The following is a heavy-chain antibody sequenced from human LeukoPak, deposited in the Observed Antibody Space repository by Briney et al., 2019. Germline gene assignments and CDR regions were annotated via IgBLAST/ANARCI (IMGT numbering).Heavy chain of an antibody. CDR1: GFTFSSYS. V-gene: IGHV3-21*01. D-gene: IGHD1-26*01. J-gene: IGHJ4*02. CDR2: ISSSSSYI. Sequence: GGSLRLSCAASGFTFSSYSMNWVRQAPGKGLEWVSSISSSSSYIYYADSVKGRFTISRDNAKNSLYPQMNSLRAEDTAVYYCARVTIWELHFSDYWGQGTLVTVSS. CDR3: ARVTIWELHFSDY.